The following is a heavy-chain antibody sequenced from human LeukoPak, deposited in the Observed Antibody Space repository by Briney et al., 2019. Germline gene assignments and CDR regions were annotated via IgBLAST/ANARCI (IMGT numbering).Heavy chain of an antibody. CDR2: VYYNGIT. V-gene: IGHV4-59*01. J-gene: IGHJ4*02. Sequence: SETLSLTCTVSGGSFSSFYWSWIRQAPGKGLEWIGYVYYNGITKYNPSLKNRVTISVDTSKNQFSLKLTSVTAADTAAYYCARDVTPQTGWYYFDYWGQGTLVTVSS. CDR1: GGSFSSFY. CDR3: ARDVTPQTGWYYFDY. D-gene: IGHD2-15*01.